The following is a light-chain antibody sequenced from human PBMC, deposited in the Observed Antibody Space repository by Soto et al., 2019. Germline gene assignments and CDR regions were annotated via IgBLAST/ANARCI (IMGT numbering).Light chain of an antibody. CDR2: SNN. J-gene: IGLJ3*02. Sequence: QSVLTQPPSSSGTPGQRVIISCSGSSSNIGNNSVYWYQQLPGTAPKLLMYSNNQRPSGVPDRFSGSKSGTSASLAISGLRSEDEADYYCAAWDDSLSGQGGVFCGGTKLTVL. CDR3: AAWDDSLSGQGGV. V-gene: IGLV1-47*02. CDR1: SSNIGNNS.